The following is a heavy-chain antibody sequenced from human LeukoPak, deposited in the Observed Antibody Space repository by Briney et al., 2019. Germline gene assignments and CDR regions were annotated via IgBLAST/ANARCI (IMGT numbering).Heavy chain of an antibody. CDR3: ARRGEYCSSTSCLDY. CDR1: GYTFTSYG. D-gene: IGHD2-2*01. CDR2: ISTYNGNT. V-gene: IGHV1-18*01. Sequence: GASVKVSCKASGYTFTSYGISWVRQAPGQGLEWMGWISTYNGNTNYAQKLQGRVTMTTDTSTTTAYMELRSLTSDDTAVYYCARRGEYCSSTSCLDYWGQGTLVTVSS. J-gene: IGHJ4*02.